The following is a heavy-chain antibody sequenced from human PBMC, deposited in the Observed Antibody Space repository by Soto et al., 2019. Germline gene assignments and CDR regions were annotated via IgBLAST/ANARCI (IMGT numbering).Heavy chain of an antibody. Sequence: ASVKVSCKASGYTFTSYGISWVRQAPGQGLEWMGWISAYSGSTNYAQQLQGRVTMTTDTSTSTAYMELRSLRSDDTAVYYCARESTVTTSDYWGQGTLVTVSS. CDR2: ISAYSGST. CDR3: ARESTVTTSDY. CDR1: GYTFTSYG. D-gene: IGHD4-17*01. V-gene: IGHV1-18*01. J-gene: IGHJ4*02.